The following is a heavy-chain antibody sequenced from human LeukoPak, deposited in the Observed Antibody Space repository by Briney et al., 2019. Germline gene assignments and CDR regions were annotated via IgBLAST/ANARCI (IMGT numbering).Heavy chain of an antibody. CDR3: AKGHSSSSYYFDY. CDR1: GFIFSSYG. D-gene: IGHD6-13*01. V-gene: IGHV3-30*18. Sequence: GGSLRLSCAASGFIFSSYGMHWVRQAPGKGLEWVAVISYDGSNKYYADSVKGRFTIYRDNSKNTLYLQINSMSAEDPAVYYCAKGHSSSSYYFDYWGPGTLVNVSS. CDR2: ISYDGSNK. J-gene: IGHJ4*02.